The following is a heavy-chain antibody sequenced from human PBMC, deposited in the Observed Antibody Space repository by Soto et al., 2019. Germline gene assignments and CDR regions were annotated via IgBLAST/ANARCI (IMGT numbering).Heavy chain of an antibody. CDR2: IYYSGST. CDR3: ARLEISSRAGGFDH. J-gene: IGHJ5*02. V-gene: IGHV4-39*01. D-gene: IGHD6-13*01. Sequence: PXETLSLTCTVAGCSISSSSYYWGWIRQPPGKGLEWIGIIYYSGSTYYNPSLKSRVTISVDTSKNQFSLKLSSVTAADTAVYYCARLEISSRAGGFDHWGQGTLVTVSS. CDR1: GCSISSSSYY.